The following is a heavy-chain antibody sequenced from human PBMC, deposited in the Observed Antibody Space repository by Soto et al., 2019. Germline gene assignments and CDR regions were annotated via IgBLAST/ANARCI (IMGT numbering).Heavy chain of an antibody. D-gene: IGHD1-26*01. Sequence: PGGSLRLSCAASGFTVISNYMSWVRQAPGKGLEWVSVIYSRGSTYYADSVKGRFTISRDNFKNTLYLQMNSLRAEDTAVYYCASCHGRAYYFDYWGQGTLVTVSS. CDR1: GFTVISNY. CDR2: IYSRGST. V-gene: IGHV3-53*01. J-gene: IGHJ4*02. CDR3: ASCHGRAYYFDY.